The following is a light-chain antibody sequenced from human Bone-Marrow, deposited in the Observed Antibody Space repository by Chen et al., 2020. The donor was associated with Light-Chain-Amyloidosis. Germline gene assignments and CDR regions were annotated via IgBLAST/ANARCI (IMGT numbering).Light chain of an antibody. CDR1: NIGSTS. Sequence: SYALTQPSSVSVAPAQTATLPCGGNNIGSTSVHWYQQTPGPAPLLVVYDDSDRPSGIPERLSGSNSGKTATLTISRVEAGDEDDDYCQVWDRSSDRPVFGGGTKLTVL. J-gene: IGLJ3*02. CDR3: QVWDRSSDRPV. CDR2: DDS. V-gene: IGLV3-21*02.